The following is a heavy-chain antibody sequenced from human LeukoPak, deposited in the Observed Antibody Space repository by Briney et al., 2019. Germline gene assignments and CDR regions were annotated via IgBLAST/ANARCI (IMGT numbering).Heavy chain of an antibody. D-gene: IGHD2-2*02. J-gene: IGHJ4*02. CDR2: ISSSSSYI. CDR3: ARFYCSSTSCYIDY. V-gene: IGHV3-21*01. Sequence: GGSLRLSCAASGFNFSSYSMNWVRQAPGKGLEWVSSISSSSSYIYYADSVKGRFTISRDNAKNSLYLQMNSLRAEDTAVYYCARFYCSSTSCYIDYWGQGTLVIVSS. CDR1: GFNFSSYS.